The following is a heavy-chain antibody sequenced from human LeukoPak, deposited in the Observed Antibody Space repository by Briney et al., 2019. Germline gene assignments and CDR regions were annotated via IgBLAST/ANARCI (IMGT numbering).Heavy chain of an antibody. D-gene: IGHD3-9*01. Sequence: GGSLRLSCTASGFTVSSKYMSWVRQAPGKGLEWVAVIYSNGDTYYTDSVKGRFTISRDNSKNTLYLQMNSLRAEDAAVYYCARGKGEYYDILTGYYATDYWGQGTLVTVSS. CDR3: ARGKGEYYDILTGYYATDY. CDR1: GFTVSSKY. J-gene: IGHJ4*02. CDR2: IYSNGDT. V-gene: IGHV3-53*01.